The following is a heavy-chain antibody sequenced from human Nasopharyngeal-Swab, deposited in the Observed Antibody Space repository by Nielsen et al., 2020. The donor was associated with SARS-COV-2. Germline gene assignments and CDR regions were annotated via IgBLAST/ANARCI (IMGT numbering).Heavy chain of an antibody. CDR3: ARGATILGGHASRMDV. Sequence: GESLKISCAASGFTFSSYSMNWVRQAPGKGLEWVSYISSGSSTIYYADSVKGRFTISRDNAKNSLYLQMNSLRDEDTAVYYCARGATILGGHASRMDVWGQGTTVTVSS. J-gene: IGHJ6*02. D-gene: IGHD3-3*01. CDR1: GFTFSSYS. CDR2: ISSGSSTI. V-gene: IGHV3-48*02.